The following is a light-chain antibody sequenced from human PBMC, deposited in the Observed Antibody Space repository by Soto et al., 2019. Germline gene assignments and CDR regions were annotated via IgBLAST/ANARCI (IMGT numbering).Light chain of an antibody. CDR1: QSVSSSY. V-gene: IGKV3-20*01. Sequence: EIVLTQSPGTLSLSPGERATLSCRASQSVSSSYLAWYQQKPGQAPRLLIYGASSRATGIPDRFSGSGSGTDFTITISRLEPEDFAVYYCQQYSSSPGLTFGGGTKVEIK. CDR2: GAS. J-gene: IGKJ4*01. CDR3: QQYSSSPGLT.